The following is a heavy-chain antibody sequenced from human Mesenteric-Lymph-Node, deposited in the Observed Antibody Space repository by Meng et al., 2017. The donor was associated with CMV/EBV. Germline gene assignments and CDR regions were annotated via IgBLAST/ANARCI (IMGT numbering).Heavy chain of an antibody. J-gene: IGHJ6*02. CDR3: ARYTWEVHPYYGFDV. V-gene: IGHV4-34*01. CDR2: IHLSGRT. D-gene: IGHD1-26*01. Sequence: GGSVYGYYWSWIRQPPGKGLEWIGEIHLSGRTNYSPSLKSRVTISVDTSKKLFSLKLNSLTTTDTAVYYCARYTWEVHPYYGFDVWGQGTTVTVSS. CDR1: GGSVYGYY.